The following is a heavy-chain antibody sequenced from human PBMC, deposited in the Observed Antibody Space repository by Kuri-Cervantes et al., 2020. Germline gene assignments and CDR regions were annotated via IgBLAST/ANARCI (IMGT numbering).Heavy chain of an antibody. CDR3: ARPGPLRYFD. CDR1: GFTFSSYS. Sequence: LSLTCAASGFTFSSYSMNWVRQAPGKGLEWVSSISSSSSYIYYADSVKGRFTISRDNAKNSLYLQMNSLRAEDTAGYYCARPGPLRYFDWGQGTLVTVSS. J-gene: IGHJ4*02. D-gene: IGHD3-9*01. V-gene: IGHV3-21*01. CDR2: ISSSSSYI.